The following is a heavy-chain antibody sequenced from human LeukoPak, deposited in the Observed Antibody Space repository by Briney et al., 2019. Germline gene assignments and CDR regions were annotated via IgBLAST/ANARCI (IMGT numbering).Heavy chain of an antibody. CDR3: AREQWFRLDF. V-gene: IGHV3-11*01. Sequence: GGSLRLSCAASGFDVDDYYMDWIRQAPGKGLEWVAYISTRDNVIYYADSVKGRFAISTDSAKNSVYLQMDGLTVEDTAVYYCAREQWFRLDFWGQGILVSVSS. CDR2: ISTRDNVI. CDR1: GFDVDDYY. J-gene: IGHJ4*02. D-gene: IGHD5-12*01.